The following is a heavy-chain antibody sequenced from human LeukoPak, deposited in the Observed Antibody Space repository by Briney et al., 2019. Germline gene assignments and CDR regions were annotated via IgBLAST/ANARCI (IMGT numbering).Heavy chain of an antibody. V-gene: IGHV3-53*01. Sequence: GGSLRLSCEASGFTFSSTHMVWVRQAPGKGLEWVSVTYTGGNSYYAGSVQGRFIISRDISKNTLYLQMNNLRAEDSALYYCARGGRGSAAVVAPRSFDIWGQGTMVTVSS. J-gene: IGHJ3*02. D-gene: IGHD3-22*01. CDR3: ARGGRGSAAVVAPRSFDI. CDR1: GFTFSSTH. CDR2: TYTGGNS.